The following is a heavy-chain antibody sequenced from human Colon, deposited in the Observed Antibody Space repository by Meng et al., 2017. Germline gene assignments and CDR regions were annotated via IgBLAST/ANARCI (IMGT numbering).Heavy chain of an antibody. Sequence: SGGEVKNPVASVKVSCKVAGYTFTNYGITWVRKAPGQGLEWMGWISAYNGNTNYAQTLQGRLTMTTDTSTSTAYMELRSLRSDDTAVYYCARVEVGITSGDYWGQGTLVTVSS. CDR1: GYTFTNYG. V-gene: IGHV1-18*01. CDR2: ISAYNGNT. D-gene: IGHD1-26*01. CDR3: ARVEVGITSGDY. J-gene: IGHJ4*02.